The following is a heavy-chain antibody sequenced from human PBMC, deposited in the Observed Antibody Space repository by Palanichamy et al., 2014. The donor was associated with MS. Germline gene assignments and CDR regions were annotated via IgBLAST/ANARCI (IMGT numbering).Heavy chain of an antibody. CDR3: ARDPLGVVHEWMVGAFDI. Sequence: QVQLVESGGGVVQPGRSLRLSCAASGFTFSSYGMHWVRQAPGKGLEWVAVIWYDGSNKYYADSVKGRFTISRDNSKNTLYLQMNSLRAEDTAVYYCARDPLGVVHEWMVGAFDIWGQGTMVTVSS. V-gene: IGHV3-33*01. CDR1: GFTFSSYG. CDR2: IWYDGSNK. J-gene: IGHJ3*02. D-gene: IGHD6-19*01.